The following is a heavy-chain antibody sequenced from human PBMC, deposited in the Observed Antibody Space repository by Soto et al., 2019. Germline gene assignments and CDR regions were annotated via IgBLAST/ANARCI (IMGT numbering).Heavy chain of an antibody. CDR1: GGSISTYW. CDR3: ARPRGSTRSFDY. V-gene: IGHV4-59*01. Sequence: SETLSLTCTVSGGSISTYWWSWIRQPPRKGLEWIGYIYYSGSTNYNPSLKSRVTISVDTSKNQFSLKLTSVTAADTAVYYCARPRGSTRSFDYWGKGTLSPSPQ. CDR2: IYYSGST. J-gene: IGHJ4*02. D-gene: IGHD2-15*01.